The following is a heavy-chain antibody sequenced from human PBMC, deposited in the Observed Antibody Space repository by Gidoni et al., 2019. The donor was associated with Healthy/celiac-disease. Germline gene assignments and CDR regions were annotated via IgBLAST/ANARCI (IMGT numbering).Heavy chain of an antibody. D-gene: IGHD3-16*01. V-gene: IGHV4-31*03. CDR3: ARKLRGAFDY. J-gene: IGHJ4*02. Sequence: QVQLQESGPGLVKPSQTLSLTCTFPGGSISSGGYYWSWIRQHPGKGLAWIGYIYYSGSTYYNPSLKSRVTISVDTSKNQFSLKLSSVTAADTAVYYCARKLRGAFDYWGQGTLVTVSS. CDR1: GGSISSGGYY. CDR2: IYYSGST.